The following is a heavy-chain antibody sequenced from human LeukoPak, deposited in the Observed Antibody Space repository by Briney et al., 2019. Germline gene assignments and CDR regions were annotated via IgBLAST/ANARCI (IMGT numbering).Heavy chain of an antibody. Sequence: GASVKVSFTASGGTFSSYAISWVRQAPGQGLEWMGGIIPIFGTANYAQKFQGRVTITADESTSTAYMELSSLRSEDTAVYYCAREAQPWLVDYYGMDVWGQGTTVTVSS. CDR1: GGTFSSYA. J-gene: IGHJ6*02. D-gene: IGHD6-19*01. CDR2: IIPIFGTA. CDR3: AREAQPWLVDYYGMDV. V-gene: IGHV1-69*01.